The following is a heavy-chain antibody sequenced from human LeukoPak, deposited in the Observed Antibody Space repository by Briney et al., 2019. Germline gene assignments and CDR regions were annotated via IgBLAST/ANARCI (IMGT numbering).Heavy chain of an antibody. Sequence: ASVKVSCKASGYTFTSYDINWVRQATGQGLEWMGWMNPNSGNTGYAQKFQGRVTMTRNTSISTAYMELSSLRAEDTAVYYCVTPNCGYSYCSFDYWGQGTLVTVSS. D-gene: IGHD5-18*01. CDR2: MNPNSGNT. CDR1: GYTFTSYD. J-gene: IGHJ4*02. CDR3: VTPNCGYSYCSFDY. V-gene: IGHV1-8*01.